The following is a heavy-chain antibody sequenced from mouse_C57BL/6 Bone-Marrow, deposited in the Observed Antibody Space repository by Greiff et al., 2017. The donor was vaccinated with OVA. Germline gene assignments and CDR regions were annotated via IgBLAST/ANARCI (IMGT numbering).Heavy chain of an antibody. CDR2: ISSGSSTI. CDR1: GFTFSDYG. V-gene: IGHV5-17*01. Sequence: EVKLVESGGGLVKPGGSLKLSCAASGFTFSDYGMHWVRQAPEKGLEWVAYISSGSSTIYYADKVKGRFTISRDNAKNTLFLQMTSLRSEDTAMYYCARYYDGSPWFAYWGQGTLVTVSA. D-gene: IGHD1-1*01. J-gene: IGHJ3*01. CDR3: ARYYDGSPWFAY.